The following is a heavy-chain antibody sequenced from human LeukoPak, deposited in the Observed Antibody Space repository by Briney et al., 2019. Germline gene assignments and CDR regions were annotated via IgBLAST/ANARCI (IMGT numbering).Heavy chain of an antibody. D-gene: IGHD2-21*01. J-gene: IGHJ4*01. Sequence: GGSLRLSCAASGFSISSSAMNWVRQAPGKGLEWVSSINNVASHIYYAGSVRGRFTISRDNAKNSPYLQMNSLRAEDTAVYYCARVLWPDYWGQGTLVTVSS. V-gene: IGHV3-21*01. CDR2: INNVASHI. CDR3: ARVLWPDY. CDR1: GFSISSSA.